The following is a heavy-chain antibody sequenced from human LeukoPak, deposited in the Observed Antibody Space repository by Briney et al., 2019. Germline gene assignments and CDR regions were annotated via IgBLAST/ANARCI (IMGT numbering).Heavy chain of an antibody. CDR1: GFTFDDYG. J-gene: IGHJ5*02. V-gene: IGHV3-20*04. CDR3: AREGGFGPAVPAAPFGP. D-gene: IGHD2-2*01. Sequence: GGSLRLSCAASGFTFDDYGMSWVRRAPGKGQEWVSGINWNGGSTGYADSVKGRFTISRDNAKNSLYLQMNSLRAEDTALYYCAREGGFGPAVPAAPFGPWGQGTLVTVSS. CDR2: INWNGGST.